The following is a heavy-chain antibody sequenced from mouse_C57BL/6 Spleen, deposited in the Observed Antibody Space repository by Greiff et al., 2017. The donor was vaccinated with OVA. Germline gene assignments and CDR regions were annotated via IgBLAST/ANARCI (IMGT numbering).Heavy chain of an antibody. Sequence: QVQLQQPGAELVMPGASVKLSCKASGYTFTSYWMHWVKQRPGQGLEWIGEIAPSDSYTNYNQKFKGKSTLTVDKSSSTAYRQLSSLTSEDSAVYYCARGRTVLYWYFDVWGTGTTVTVSS. CDR3: ARGRTVLYWYFDV. CDR1: GYTFTSYW. CDR2: IAPSDSYT. V-gene: IGHV1-69*01. J-gene: IGHJ1*03.